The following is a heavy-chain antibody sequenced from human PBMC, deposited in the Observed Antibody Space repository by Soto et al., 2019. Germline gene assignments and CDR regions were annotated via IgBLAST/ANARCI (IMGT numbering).Heavy chain of an antibody. J-gene: IGHJ5*02. CDR1: GYTFTNFG. CDR3: ARAPDNWFDP. CDR2: ISAYNGNT. V-gene: IGHV1-18*01. Sequence: ASVKVSCKASGYTFTNFGISWVRQAPGQGLEWMGWISAYNGNTNSAQKFQGRVTITRDTSASTAYMELSSLRSEDTAVYYCARAPDNWFDPWGQGTLVTVSS.